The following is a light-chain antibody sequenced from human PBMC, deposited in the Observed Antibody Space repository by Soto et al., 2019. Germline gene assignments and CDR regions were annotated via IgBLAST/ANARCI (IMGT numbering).Light chain of an antibody. CDR1: QGISSY. CDR2: AAS. J-gene: IGKJ4*01. Sequence: DIQLTQSPSSLSASVGDSVTITCRASQGISSYLTWYQQKPGQAPILLIYAASTLQSGVPARFGGSGSGTDFTLNISSLQPEDFATYYCQQGNTTPVTFGGGTKVEIK. V-gene: IGKV1-39*01. CDR3: QQGNTTPVT.